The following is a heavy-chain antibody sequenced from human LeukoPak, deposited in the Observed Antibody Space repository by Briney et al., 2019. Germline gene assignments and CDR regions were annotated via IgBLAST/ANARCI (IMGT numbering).Heavy chain of an antibody. CDR3: ARSPNWVVVANHYMDV. CDR2: IYHSGTT. V-gene: IGHV4-38-2*02. J-gene: IGHJ6*03. D-gene: IGHD2-15*01. CDR1: GYSISSGYY. Sequence: SETLSLTCTVSGYSISSGYYWGWIRQPPGKGLEWIGSIYHSGTTYYNPSLKSRVTISVDTSKNQFSLKLSSVTAADTAVYYCARSPNWVVVANHYMDVWGKGTTVTVSS.